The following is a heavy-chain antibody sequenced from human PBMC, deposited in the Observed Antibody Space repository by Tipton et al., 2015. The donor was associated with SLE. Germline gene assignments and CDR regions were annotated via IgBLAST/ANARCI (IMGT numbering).Heavy chain of an antibody. CDR2: IYTSGST. CDR1: GGSISSGSYY. V-gene: IGHV4-61*02. Sequence: LRLSCAVSGGSISSGSYYWSWIRQPAGKGLEWIGRIYTSGSTNYNPSLKSRVTISVDTSKNQFSLKLSSVTAADTAVYYCASRLRGKDYWGQGTLVTVSS. CDR3: ASRLRGKDY. D-gene: IGHD3-10*01. J-gene: IGHJ4*02.